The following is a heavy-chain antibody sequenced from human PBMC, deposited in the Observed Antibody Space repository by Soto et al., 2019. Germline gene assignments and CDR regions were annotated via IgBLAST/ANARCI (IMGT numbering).Heavy chain of an antibody. CDR2: IYSGGST. D-gene: IGHD2-2*01. Sequence: GGSLRLSCAVSGFTVSSNYMSWVRQAPGKGLEWVSVIYSGGSTYYADSVKGRFTISRDNSKNTLYLQMNSLRAEDTAVYYCARDLSFRSTTTSYPLWGQGTMVTVSS. CDR3: ARDLSFRSTTTSYPL. V-gene: IGHV3-66*01. CDR1: GFTVSSNY. J-gene: IGHJ3*01.